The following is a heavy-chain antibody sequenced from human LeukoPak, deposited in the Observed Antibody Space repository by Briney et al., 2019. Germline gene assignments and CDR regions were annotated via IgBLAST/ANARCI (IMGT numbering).Heavy chain of an antibody. CDR1: GYTLTELS. V-gene: IGHV1-24*01. CDR3: ATDPIFGIAVAGTATDY. CDR2: FDPEDGET. J-gene: IGHJ4*02. Sequence: ASVKVSCKVSGYTLTELSMHWVRQAPGKGLEWMGGFDPEDGETIYAQKFQGRVTMTEDTSTDTAYMELSSLRSEDTAVYYCATDPIFGIAVAGTATDYWDQGTLVTVSS. D-gene: IGHD6-19*01.